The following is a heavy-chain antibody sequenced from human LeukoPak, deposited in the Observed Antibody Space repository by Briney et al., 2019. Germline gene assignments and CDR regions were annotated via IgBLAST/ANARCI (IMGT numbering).Heavy chain of an antibody. J-gene: IGHJ4*02. D-gene: IGHD3-22*01. CDR1: GYTFTVYY. V-gene: IGHV1-2*02. CDR2: INPNSGGT. CDR3: ARDYKSYYYDSSGYYYHLVDCGY. Sequence: GASVRVSFTASGYTFTVYYMHWVRQAPGQGREWMGWINPNSGGTNYAQKFQGRVTITTDTSTSTAYMELRSVRSDDTAVYYCARDYKSYYYDSSGYYYHLVDCGYWGQGTLVTVSS.